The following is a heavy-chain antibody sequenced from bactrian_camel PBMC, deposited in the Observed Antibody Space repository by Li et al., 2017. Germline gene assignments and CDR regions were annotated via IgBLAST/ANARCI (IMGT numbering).Heavy chain of an antibody. CDR2: INSGGGST. CDR3: TMGASEGFGY. D-gene: IGHD3*01. CDR1: GFTFSLYA. J-gene: IGHJ6*01. V-gene: IGHV3S31*01. Sequence: EVQLVESGGGLVQPGGSLRLSCAASGFTFSLYAMSWVRQAPGKGLEWVSAINSGGGSTYYADSVKGRFTISRDNTKNMLYLQMNSPKSEDTALYYCTMGASEGFGYWGQGTQVTVS.